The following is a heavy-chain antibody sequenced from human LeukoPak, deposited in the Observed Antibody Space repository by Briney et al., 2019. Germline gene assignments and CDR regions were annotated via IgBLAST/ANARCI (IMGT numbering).Heavy chain of an antibody. J-gene: IGHJ4*02. CDR2: INHSGST. V-gene: IGHV4-34*01. CDR1: GGSFSGYY. CDR3: ARVRVVVVIQGYYFDY. D-gene: IGHD3-22*01. Sequence: SETLSLTCAVYGGSFSGYYWSWIRQPPGKGLEWIGEINHSGSTNYNPSLKSRVTISVDTSKNQFSLKLSSVTAADTAVYYCARVRVVVVIQGYYFDYWGQGTLVTVSS.